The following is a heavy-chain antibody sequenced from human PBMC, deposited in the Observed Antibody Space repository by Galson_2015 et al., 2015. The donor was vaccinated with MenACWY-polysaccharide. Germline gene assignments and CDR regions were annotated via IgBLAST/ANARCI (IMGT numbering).Heavy chain of an antibody. D-gene: IGHD3-10*01. CDR1: GVTISDYY. Sequence: SETLSLTCPVYGVTISDYYWSWIRQPPGKGLEWIGYIYSRGSTNYNSSLKSRVTMSVDTSKNQFSLNLRSVTAADTAIYYCARLPGFGQLSDYYFDYWGQGSLVTVSS. CDR2: IYSRGST. V-gene: IGHV4-59*01. CDR3: ARLPGFGQLSDYYFDY. J-gene: IGHJ4*02.